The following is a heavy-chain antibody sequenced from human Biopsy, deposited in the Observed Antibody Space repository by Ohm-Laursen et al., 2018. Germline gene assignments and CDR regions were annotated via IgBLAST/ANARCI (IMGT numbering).Heavy chain of an antibody. D-gene: IGHD3-3*01. Sequence: SETLSLTCTVSGGSISDSTYHWGWIRQSPGKGLEWIGNIYYSGNTDYSPSLKSRVTISVDTSNNQFSLKLRSVTAADTAVYYCARQVDFWSGYVDYWGQRTLVAVSS. CDR1: GGSISDSTYH. CDR3: ARQVDFWSGYVDY. CDR2: IYYSGNT. J-gene: IGHJ4*02. V-gene: IGHV4-39*01.